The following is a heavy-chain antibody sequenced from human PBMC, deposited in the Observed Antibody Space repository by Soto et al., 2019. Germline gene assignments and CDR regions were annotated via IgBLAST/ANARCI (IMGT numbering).Heavy chain of an antibody. Sequence: ASVKISCKTSGYTFSNYGINWVRQAPGQGLEWMGWISGYNGNTNYAQTVQGRVTMTTDTSTGTVYMELRSLKSDDTAIYYCSRFIMVGGWFDPNYYHGMDVWGQGTTVTVSS. V-gene: IGHV1-18*01. CDR2: ISGYNGNT. CDR1: GYTFSNYG. D-gene: IGHD6-19*01. CDR3: SRFIMVGGWFDPNYYHGMDV. J-gene: IGHJ6*02.